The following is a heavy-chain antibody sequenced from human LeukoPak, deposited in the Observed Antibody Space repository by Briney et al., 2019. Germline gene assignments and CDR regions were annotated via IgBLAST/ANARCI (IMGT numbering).Heavy chain of an antibody. D-gene: IGHD6-6*01. CDR1: GYTFTSYD. J-gene: IGHJ6*03. Sequence: ASVKVSCKASGYTFTSYDINWVRQATGQGLEWMGWMNPNSGNTGYAQKFQVRVTMTRNTSISTAYMELSSLRSEDTAVYYCAREGSIAARRYYYYYMDVWGKGTTVTVSS. CDR2: MNPNSGNT. CDR3: AREGSIAARRYYYYYMDV. V-gene: IGHV1-8*01.